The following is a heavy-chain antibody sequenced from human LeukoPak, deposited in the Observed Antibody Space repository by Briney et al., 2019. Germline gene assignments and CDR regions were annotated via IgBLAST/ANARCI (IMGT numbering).Heavy chain of an antibody. CDR2: ISYDGSNK. D-gene: IGHD3-10*01. J-gene: IGHJ4*02. CDR3: AREGKGQDFDY. CDR1: GFTFSSYA. V-gene: IGHV3-30*04. Sequence: GRSLRLSCAASGFTFSSYAMHWVRQAPGKGLEWVAVISYDGSNKYYADSVKGRFTISRDNSKNTLYLQMNSLRAEDTAVCYCAREGKGQDFDYWGQGTLVTVSS.